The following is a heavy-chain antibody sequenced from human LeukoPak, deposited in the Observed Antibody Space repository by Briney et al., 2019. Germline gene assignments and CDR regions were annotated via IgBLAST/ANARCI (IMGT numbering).Heavy chain of an antibody. D-gene: IGHD4-23*01. CDR2: ISAYNGNT. CDR3: ARDAADNYGGNSERFAFDI. Sequence: ASVKVSCKASGYIFTSYGISWVRQAPGQGLEWMGWISAYNGNTNYAQKLQGRVTMTTDTSTSTAYMELRSLRSDDTAVYYCARDAADNYGGNSERFAFDIWGQGTMVTVSS. CDR1: GYIFTSYG. V-gene: IGHV1-18*01. J-gene: IGHJ3*02.